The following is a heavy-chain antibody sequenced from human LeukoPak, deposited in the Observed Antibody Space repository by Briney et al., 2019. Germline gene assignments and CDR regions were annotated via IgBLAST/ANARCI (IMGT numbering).Heavy chain of an antibody. V-gene: IGHV3-23*01. J-gene: IGHJ4*02. D-gene: IGHD5-18*01. CDR2: VSESGEIT. Sequence: GGSLRLSCAASGIAFSTYAMSWVRQAPGKGLEWVSVVSESGEITHYADSVRGRFTISRDNSKNTVYLQMNSLRAEDSAVYYCAKDTAQGYTYGTIEQDYWGQGTRVTVSS. CDR3: AKDTAQGYTYGTIEQDY. CDR1: GIAFSTYA.